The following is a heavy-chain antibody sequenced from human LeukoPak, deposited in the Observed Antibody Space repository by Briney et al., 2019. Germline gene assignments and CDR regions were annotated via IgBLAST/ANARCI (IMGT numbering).Heavy chain of an antibody. CDR2: IYRNDDK. CDR1: GFSLSTSGVG. V-gene: IGHV2-5*01. Sequence: SGPTLVNPTQTLTLTCTFSGFSLSTSGVGVGWIRQPPGKALEWLALIYRNDDKRYSPSLKSRLTITKDTSKNQVVLTMTNMDPVDTATYYCAHSDEMIYCSGGSCYPENYNWFDPWGQGTLVTVSS. J-gene: IGHJ5*02. CDR3: AHSDEMIYCSGGSCYPENYNWFDP. D-gene: IGHD2-15*01.